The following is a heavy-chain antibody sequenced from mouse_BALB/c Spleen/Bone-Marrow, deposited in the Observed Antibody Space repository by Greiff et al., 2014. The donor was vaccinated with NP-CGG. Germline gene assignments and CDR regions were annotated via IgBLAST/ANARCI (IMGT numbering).Heavy chain of an antibody. Sequence: EVQLQQSGAELVKPGASVKLSCTASGFNIKDTYMHWVKQRPEQGLEWIGRIDPANGNTKYDPKFQGKATITADTSSNTAYLQLRSLTSEGPAVYYCARYSYGSYFDSWGQGPSLTASA. CDR3: ARYSYGSYFDS. CDR1: GFNIKDTY. J-gene: IGHJ2*02. D-gene: IGHD1-1*01. V-gene: IGHV14-3*02. CDR2: IDPANGNT.